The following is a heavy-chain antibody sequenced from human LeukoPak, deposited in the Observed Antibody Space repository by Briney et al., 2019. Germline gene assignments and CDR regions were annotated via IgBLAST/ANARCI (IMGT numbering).Heavy chain of an antibody. CDR1: GGSISSYY. D-gene: IGHD5-24*01. CDR3: MRHEEEDGYNAKPFDF. V-gene: IGHV4-59*08. J-gene: IGHJ4*02. CDR2: IYYSGST. Sequence: SSETLSLTCTVSGGSISSYYWSWIRQPPGKGLEWVGYIYYSGSTNYNPSLKSRVTISVDTSKNQFSLRLTSVTAADTAVYFCMRHEEEDGYNAKPFDFWGQGTLVTVSS.